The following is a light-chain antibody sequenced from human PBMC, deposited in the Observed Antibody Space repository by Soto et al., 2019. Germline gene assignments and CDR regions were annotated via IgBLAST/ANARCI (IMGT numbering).Light chain of an antibody. CDR2: NVY. CDR1: NSDVGSYNY. Sequence: QSALTQPASVSGSPGQSITIFCTGTNSDVGSYNYVSWHQQHPGKAPKLMIYNVYDRPSGISNRFSGSKSGNTASLTISGLQGEDEADYYCSSYTISRTYVFGTGTKLTVL. V-gene: IGLV2-14*03. CDR3: SSYTISRTYV. J-gene: IGLJ1*01.